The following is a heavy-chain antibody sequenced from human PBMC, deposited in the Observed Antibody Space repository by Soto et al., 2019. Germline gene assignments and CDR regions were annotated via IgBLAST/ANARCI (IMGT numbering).Heavy chain of an antibody. CDR2: ISGTGYGT. J-gene: IGHJ6*02. CDR1: GFTFSNNA. Sequence: PGGSLRLSCSASGFTFSNNAMNWVRQAPGKGLEWVSGISGTGYGTYYADSVKGRFTISRDNSKNTLYLQMNSLRAEDTAVYYCARNWNYPFGAMDVWGQGTTVTVSS. V-gene: IGHV3-23*01. D-gene: IGHD1-7*01. CDR3: ARNWNYPFGAMDV.